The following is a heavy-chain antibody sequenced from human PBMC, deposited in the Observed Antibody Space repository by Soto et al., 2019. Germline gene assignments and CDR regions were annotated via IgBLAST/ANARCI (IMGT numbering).Heavy chain of an antibody. V-gene: IGHV3-23*01. CDR3: AKGGTMVRGYYYYYMDV. J-gene: IGHJ6*03. CDR1: GFTFSSYA. D-gene: IGHD3-10*01. CDR2: ISGSGGST. Sequence: EVQLLESGGGLVQPGGSLRLSCAASGFTFSSYAMSWVRQAPGKGLEWVSAISGSGGSTYYADSVKGRFTISRDNSKNTLYLQMNSLRADDTAVYYCAKGGTMVRGYYYYYMDVWGKGTTVTVSS.